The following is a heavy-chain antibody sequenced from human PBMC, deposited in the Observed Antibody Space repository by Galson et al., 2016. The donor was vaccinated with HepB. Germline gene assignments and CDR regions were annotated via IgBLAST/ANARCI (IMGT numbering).Heavy chain of an antibody. V-gene: IGHV3-21*01. D-gene: IGHD6-13*01. CDR2: ISGGSSYI. J-gene: IGHJ3*02. CDR3: ARVREQQLLDAFDI. Sequence: LEWVSSISGGSSYIYYADSVKGRFTISRDNVKKSLYLQMNSLRPEDTAVYYCARVREQQLLDAFDIWGQGTMVTVSS.